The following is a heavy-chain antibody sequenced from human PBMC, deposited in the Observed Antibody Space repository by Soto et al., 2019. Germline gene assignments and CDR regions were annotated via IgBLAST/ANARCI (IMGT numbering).Heavy chain of an antibody. CDR1: GFTFSSYA. D-gene: IGHD2-21*02. CDR3: ARGRPYCGGDCPDY. J-gene: IGHJ4*02. V-gene: IGHV3-23*01. Sequence: LRLSCAASGFTFSSYAMSWVRQAPGKGLEWVSATSGSGGNTYYADSVKGRFTISRDNSKNTLYLQMNSLRADDTAVYYCARGRPYCGGDCPDYWGQGTLVTVSS. CDR2: TSGSGGNT.